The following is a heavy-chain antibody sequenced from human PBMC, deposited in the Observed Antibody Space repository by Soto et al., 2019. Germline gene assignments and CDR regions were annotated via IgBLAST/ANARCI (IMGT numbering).Heavy chain of an antibody. D-gene: IGHD2-15*01. CDR3: ARESRYCSGGSCYFLPGIDY. Sequence: ASVKVSCKASGYTFTSYAMLWVRQAPGQRLEWMGWINAGNGNTKYSQKFQGRVTITRDTSASTAYVELSSLRSEDTAVYYCARESRYCSGGSCYFLPGIDYWGQGTLVTVSS. CDR2: INAGNGNT. V-gene: IGHV1-3*01. CDR1: GYTFTSYA. J-gene: IGHJ4*02.